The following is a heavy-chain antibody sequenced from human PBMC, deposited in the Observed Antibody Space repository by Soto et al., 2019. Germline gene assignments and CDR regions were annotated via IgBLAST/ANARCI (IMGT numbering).Heavy chain of an antibody. V-gene: IGHV6-1*01. Sequence: GGGVPSNITTWSWIRQSPSRGLEWLGRTYYRSKWYRYYAQSVKSRITINPDTSKNQFSLHLSSVTPEVTAVYYFVRVQEDAYFDYWGQGTTVTVSS. CDR3: VRVQEDAYFDY. J-gene: IGHJ4*02. CDR2: TYYRSKWYR. CDR1: GGGVPSNITT.